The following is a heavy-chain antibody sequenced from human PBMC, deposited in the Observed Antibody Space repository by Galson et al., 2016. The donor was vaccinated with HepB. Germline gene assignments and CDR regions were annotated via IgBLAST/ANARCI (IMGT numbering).Heavy chain of an antibody. V-gene: IGHV3-23*01. D-gene: IGHD3-16*01. Sequence: SLRLSCAASGFSFSNSGMSWVRQAPGRGLEWVSGITRSGGATHYADFVKGRFTISRDNSKNTLYLYMDNLTAGDTAIYYCGKHGGFDYWGQGAQVIVSS. CDR2: ITRSGGAT. J-gene: IGHJ4*02. CDR1: GFSFSNSG. CDR3: GKHGGFDY.